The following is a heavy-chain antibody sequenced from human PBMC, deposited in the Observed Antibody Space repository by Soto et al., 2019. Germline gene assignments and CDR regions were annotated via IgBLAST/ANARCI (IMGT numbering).Heavy chain of an antibody. CDR1: GYIFTTYG. J-gene: IGHJ4*02. D-gene: IGHD1-1*01. V-gene: IGHV1-18*01. CDR2: ISATNGNT. Sequence: QVHLVQSGAEVKKPGASVKVSCKGSGYIFTTYGIPWVRQAPGQGLEWMGWISATNGNTNYAQKLQGRVTVTRDTSTSTAYMELRNLRSDDTAVYYCARGRYGDYWGQGALVTVSS. CDR3: ARGRYGDY.